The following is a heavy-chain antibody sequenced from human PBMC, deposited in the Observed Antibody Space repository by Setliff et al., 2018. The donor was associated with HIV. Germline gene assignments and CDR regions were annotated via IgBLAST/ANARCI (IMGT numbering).Heavy chain of an antibody. CDR1: GFTFSSYA. CDR3: ARDPPGSGFHLDY. CDR2: ISGSGGST. D-gene: IGHD5-12*01. V-gene: IGHV3-23*01. Sequence: GGSLRLSCAASGFTFSSYAMSWVRQAPGKGLEWVSAISGSGGSTYYADSVKGRFTISRDNSKNTMYLQMNTLRAEDTAVYYCARDPPGSGFHLDYWGQGTPVTVSS. J-gene: IGHJ4*02.